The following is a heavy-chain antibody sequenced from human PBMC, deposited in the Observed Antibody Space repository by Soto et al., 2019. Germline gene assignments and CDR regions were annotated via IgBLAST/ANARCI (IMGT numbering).Heavy chain of an antibody. CDR1: GYGFTSYW. D-gene: IGHD3-9*01. CDR3: XXXLYYYDILTGYYSGHNWFDP. J-gene: IGHJ5*02. V-gene: IGHV5-51*01. CDR2: IYPGDSDT. Sequence: PGESLKISCKGSGYGFTSYWIGWVRQMPGKGLEWMGIIYPGDSDTRYSPSFQGQVTISADKSISTAYLQWSSLKASDTAMYYCXXXLYYYDILTGYYSGHNWFDPWGPGTLVTVSS.